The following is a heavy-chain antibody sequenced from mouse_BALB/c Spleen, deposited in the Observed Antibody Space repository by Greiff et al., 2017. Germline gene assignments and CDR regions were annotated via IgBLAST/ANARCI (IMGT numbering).Heavy chain of an antibody. CDR3: KNYRYDDGYYYAMDY. CDR1: GFNIKDYY. J-gene: IGHJ4*01. Sequence: EVQLQESGAELVRSGASVKLSCTASGFNIKDYYMHWVKQRPEQGLEWIGWIDPENGDTEYAPKFQGKATMTADTSSNTAYLQLSSLTSEDTAVYYCKNYRYDDGYYYAMDYWGQGTSVTVSS. CDR2: IDPENGDT. D-gene: IGHD2-14*01. V-gene: IGHV14-4*02.